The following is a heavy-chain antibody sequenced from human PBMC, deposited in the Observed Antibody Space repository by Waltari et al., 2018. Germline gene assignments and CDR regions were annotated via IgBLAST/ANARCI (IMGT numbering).Heavy chain of an antibody. V-gene: IGHV3-21*01. CDR3: ARDDNWNEGGGFDY. D-gene: IGHD1-20*01. CDR1: GFTFSTSI. Sequence: EVQLVEAGGGLVKPGGSLRLSCAASGFTFSTSIMNWVRQAPGMGLEWVSSISSNSAYIYYADSVKGRFTISRDNAKNSLYLQMNSLRAEDTAVYYCARDDNWNEGGGFDYWGQGTLVTVSS. CDR2: ISSNSAYI. J-gene: IGHJ4*02.